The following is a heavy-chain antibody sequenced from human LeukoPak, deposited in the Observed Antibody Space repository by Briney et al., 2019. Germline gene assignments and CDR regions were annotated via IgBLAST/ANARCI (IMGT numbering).Heavy chain of an antibody. J-gene: IGHJ3*02. CDR2: INHSGST. V-gene: IGHV4-34*01. Sequence: PSETLSLTCAVYSGSFSGYYWSWIRQPPGKGLEWIGEINHSGSTNYNPSLKSRVTISVDTSKNQFSLKLSSVTAADTAVYYCTRGRVAAAGVSTNAFDIWGQGTMVTVSS. CDR3: TRGRVAAAGVSTNAFDI. D-gene: IGHD6-13*01. CDR1: SGSFSGYY.